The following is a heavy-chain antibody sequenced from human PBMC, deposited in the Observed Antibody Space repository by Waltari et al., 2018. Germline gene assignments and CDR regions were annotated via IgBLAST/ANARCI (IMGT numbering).Heavy chain of an antibody. CDR2: LIPMFGVV. CDR1: GGTFNRTA. CDR3: ARDRDGYNNWYFDL. V-gene: IGHV1-69*01. J-gene: IGHJ2*01. D-gene: IGHD5-12*01. Sequence: QVQLVQSGAEVKKPGSSVKISCKTSGGTFNRTAINWLRQVPGQGLEWMGGLIPMFGVVNLGWKFQGRLTMTADESTGTVSMELTGLRSEDTAIYYCARDRDGYNNWYFDLWGRGTPVTVSS.